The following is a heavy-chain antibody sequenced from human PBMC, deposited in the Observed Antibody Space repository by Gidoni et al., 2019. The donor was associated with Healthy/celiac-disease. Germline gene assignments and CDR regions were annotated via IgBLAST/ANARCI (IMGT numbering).Heavy chain of an antibody. CDR1: GLTVSSNY. D-gene: IGHD4-17*01. CDR3: ARGIGYGDWYFDL. CDR2: IYSGGST. Sequence: EVQLVESGGGLVQPGGSLRLSCAASGLTVSSNYMSWVRQAPGKGLEWVSVIYSGGSTYYADSVKGRFTISRDNSKNTLYLQMNSLRAEDTAVYYCARGIGYGDWYFDLWGRGTLVTVSS. J-gene: IGHJ2*01. V-gene: IGHV3-66*01.